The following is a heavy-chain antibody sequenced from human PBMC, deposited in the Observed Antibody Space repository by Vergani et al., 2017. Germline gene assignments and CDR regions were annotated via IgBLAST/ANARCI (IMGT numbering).Heavy chain of an antibody. V-gene: IGHV3-9*01. Sequence: EVQLVESGGGLVQPGRSLRLSCAASGFTFDDYAMHWVRQAPGKGLEWVSGISWNSGSIGYADSVKGRFTISRDNAKNSLYLQMNSLRAEDTALYYCAKDIRIQLEYMDVWGKGTTVTVSS. CDR3: AKDIRIQLEYMDV. J-gene: IGHJ6*03. D-gene: IGHD5-18*01. CDR1: GFTFDDYA. CDR2: ISWNSGSI.